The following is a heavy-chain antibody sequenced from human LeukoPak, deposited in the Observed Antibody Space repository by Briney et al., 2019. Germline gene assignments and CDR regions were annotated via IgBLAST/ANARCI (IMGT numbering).Heavy chain of an antibody. D-gene: IGHD3-22*01. CDR2: INPNSGGT. CDR1: GHTLTDYY. CDR3: ARVGYYESSGYYEY. J-gene: IGHJ4*02. Sequence: VASVTVSCKASGHTLTDYYMHWVRQAPGQGLEWMGRINPNSGGTNYAQKFQGRVTMTRDTSISTVYMELSRLRSDDTAVYYCARVGYYESSGYYEYWGQGTLVTVSS. V-gene: IGHV1-2*06.